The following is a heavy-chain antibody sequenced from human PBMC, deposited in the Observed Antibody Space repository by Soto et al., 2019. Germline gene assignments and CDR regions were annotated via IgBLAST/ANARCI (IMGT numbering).Heavy chain of an antibody. D-gene: IGHD6-19*01. CDR3: ARSCIAVAGFFDS. CDR1: GGSISTYY. V-gene: IGHV4-59*01. CDR2: IYYSGST. J-gene: IGHJ4*02. Sequence: SATLSLTCPVCGGSISTYYWLWIRQPPGKGLEWIGYIYYSGSTNYTPPLKSRVTVSVDTSKNQFSLKVSSVTAADTAVYYCARSCIAVAGFFDSWGQGNLVTVSS.